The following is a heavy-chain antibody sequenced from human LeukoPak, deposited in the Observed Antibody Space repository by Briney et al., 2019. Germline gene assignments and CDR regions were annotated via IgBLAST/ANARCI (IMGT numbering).Heavy chain of an antibody. CDR1: GGSISSGGYY. Sequence: SQTLSLTCTVSGGSISSGGYYWSWIRQHPGKGLEWIGYIYYSGSTYYNPSLKSRVTISVDTSKNQFSLKLSSVTAADTAVYYCASMQVVVTATFDYWGQGTLVTVSS. CDR2: IYYSGST. CDR3: ASMQVVVTATFDY. J-gene: IGHJ4*02. V-gene: IGHV4-31*03. D-gene: IGHD2-21*02.